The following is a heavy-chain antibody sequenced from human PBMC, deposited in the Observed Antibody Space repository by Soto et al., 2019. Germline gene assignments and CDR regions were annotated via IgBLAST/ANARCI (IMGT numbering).Heavy chain of an antibody. Sequence: SETLSLTCTVSGRSISSGGYYWSWIRQHPGKGLEWIGYIYYSGSTYYNPSLKSRVTISVDTSKNQFSLKLSSVTAADTAVYYCAASNRKAGAHYIWGQGTLVTVSS. D-gene: IGHD4-4*01. CDR2: IYYSGST. CDR1: GRSISSGGYY. V-gene: IGHV4-31*03. CDR3: AASNRKAGAHYI. J-gene: IGHJ4*02.